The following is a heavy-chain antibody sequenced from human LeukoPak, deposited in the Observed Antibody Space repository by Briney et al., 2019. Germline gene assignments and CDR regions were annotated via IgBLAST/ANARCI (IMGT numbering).Heavy chain of an antibody. CDR1: GLTFSRYW. V-gene: IGHV3-7*04. J-gene: IGHJ4*02. CDR2: ITTEVSEK. D-gene: IGHD2-15*01. Sequence: VGSLRLSCAASGLTFSRYWMSWGRQAPGKGLGWVANITTEVSEKTYVDSVKGRFTISRDNSKNSLYLQMNSLRAEDTAVYYCASEYSLAFDYGGQRTVVTVSA. CDR3: ASEYSLAFDY.